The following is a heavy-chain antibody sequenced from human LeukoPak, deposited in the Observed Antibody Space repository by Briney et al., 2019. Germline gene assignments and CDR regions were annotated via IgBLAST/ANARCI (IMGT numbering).Heavy chain of an antibody. D-gene: IGHD5-18*01. Sequence: PGGSLRLSCAASGFTFSSYAMSWVRQAPGKGLEWVSAISGSGGRTYYADSVKGRFTISRDNSKNTLYLQMNSLRAEDTAVYYCAAVDTAMVTPGFDYWGQGTLVTVSS. V-gene: IGHV3-23*01. CDR3: AAVDTAMVTPGFDY. CDR1: GFTFSSYA. CDR2: ISGSGGRT. J-gene: IGHJ4*02.